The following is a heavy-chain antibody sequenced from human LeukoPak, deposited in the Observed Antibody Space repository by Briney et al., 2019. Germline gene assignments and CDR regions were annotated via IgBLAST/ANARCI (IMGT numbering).Heavy chain of an antibody. CDR2: INHSGST. CDR1: GGSFSGYY. Sequence: SETLSLTCAVYGGSFSGYYWSWIRQPPGKGLEWIGEINHSGSTNYNPSLKSRVTISVDTSKNQSSLKLSSVTAADTAVYYCARGAVAGTFLDYWGQGTLVTVSS. V-gene: IGHV4-34*01. J-gene: IGHJ4*02. CDR3: ARGAVAGTFLDY. D-gene: IGHD6-19*01.